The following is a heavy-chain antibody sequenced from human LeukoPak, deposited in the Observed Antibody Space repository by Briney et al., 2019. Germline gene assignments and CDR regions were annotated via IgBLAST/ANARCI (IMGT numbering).Heavy chain of an antibody. D-gene: IGHD6-13*01. CDR3: ANWPDLRTSSIWFYY. Sequence: GGSLRLSCAASGFTFSSYGMHWVRQAPGKGLEWVTFIRYDGSNKYYADSVKGRFTISRDNSKNTLYLQMNSLRHEDTAVYYCANWPDLRTSSIWFYYWGQGTLVTVSS. CDR2: IRYDGSNK. V-gene: IGHV3-30*02. CDR1: GFTFSSYG. J-gene: IGHJ4*02.